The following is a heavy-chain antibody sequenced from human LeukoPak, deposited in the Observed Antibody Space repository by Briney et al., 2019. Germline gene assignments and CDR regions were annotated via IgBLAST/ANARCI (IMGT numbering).Heavy chain of an antibody. CDR1: GYTFTSYG. Sequence: GASVKVSCKASGYTFTSYGISWVRQAPGQGLEWMGWISAYNGNTNYAQKLQGRVTMTTDTSTSTAYMELRSLRSDDTAVYYCARARGYSSGWYDIGYYYYYGMDVWGQGTTVTVPS. CDR3: ARARGYSSGWYDIGYYYYYGMDV. J-gene: IGHJ6*02. D-gene: IGHD6-19*01. V-gene: IGHV1-18*01. CDR2: ISAYNGNT.